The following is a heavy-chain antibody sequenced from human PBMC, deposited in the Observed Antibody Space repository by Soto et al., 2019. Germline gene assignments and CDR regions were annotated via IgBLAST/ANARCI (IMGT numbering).Heavy chain of an antibody. CDR3: AGVKNLEVVVKDY. Sequence: QVQLVQSGAEVKKPGSSVKVSCKASGGTFSSYAISWVRQAPGQGLEWMGGIIPIFGTANYAQKFQGRVTITADESTSTAYMELSSLRAEDTDVYYCAGVKNLEVVVKDYWGQGTLVTVSS. D-gene: IGHD2-21*01. J-gene: IGHJ4*02. CDR2: IIPIFGTA. V-gene: IGHV1-69*01. CDR1: GGTFSSYA.